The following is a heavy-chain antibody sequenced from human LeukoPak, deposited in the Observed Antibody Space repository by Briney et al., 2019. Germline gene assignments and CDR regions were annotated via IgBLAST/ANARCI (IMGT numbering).Heavy chain of an antibody. CDR3: ATVGVVVITNAFDI. CDR2: FDPEDGET. D-gene: IGHD3-22*01. CDR1: GYTLTELS. J-gene: IGHJ3*02. V-gene: IGHV1-24*01. Sequence: ASVKVSCKVSGYTLTELSMHWVRQAPGKGLEWMGXFDPEDGETIYAQKFQGRVTMTEDTSTDTAYMELSSLRSEDTAVYYCATVGVVVITNAFDIWGQGTMVTVSS.